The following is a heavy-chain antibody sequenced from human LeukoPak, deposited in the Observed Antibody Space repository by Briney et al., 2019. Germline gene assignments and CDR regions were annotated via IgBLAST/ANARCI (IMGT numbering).Heavy chain of an antibody. CDR2: ISSDGSNK. Sequence: PGRSLRLSCAASKFTFSNYGMHWVRQAPGKGLEWVAVISSDGSNKYYADSVKGRFTISRDNSKNTLFLQMNSLRAEDTAVYYCAKDRSCTGSSCNVGSWGQGTMVTVSS. CDR3: AKDRSCTGSSCNVGS. V-gene: IGHV3-30*18. CDR1: KFTFSNYG. D-gene: IGHD2-2*01. J-gene: IGHJ3*01.